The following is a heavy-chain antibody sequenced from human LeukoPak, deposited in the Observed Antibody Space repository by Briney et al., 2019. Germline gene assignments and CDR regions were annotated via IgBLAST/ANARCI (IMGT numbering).Heavy chain of an antibody. J-gene: IGHJ4*02. D-gene: IGHD3-16*01. CDR3: ARQMNTLTADY. CDR2: IFYSGST. V-gene: IGHV4-39*01. CDR1: GGSISSSSYF. Sequence: MTSETLSLTCTVSGGSISSSSYFWGWIRQPPGKGLEWIGSIFYSGSTYYNPSLNSRVTISIDTSKNQFSLRLSSVTAADTAVYYCARQMNTLTADYWGQGTLVTVPS.